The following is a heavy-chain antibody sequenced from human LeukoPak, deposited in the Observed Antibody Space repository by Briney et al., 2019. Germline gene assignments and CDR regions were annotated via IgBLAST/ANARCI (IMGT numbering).Heavy chain of an antibody. CDR3: AGTTWYYYYYMDV. CDR1: GFTFSSYG. CDR2: IRYDGSNK. V-gene: IGHV3-30*02. Sequence: GGSLRLSCAASGFTFSSYGMHWVRQAPGKGLEWVAFIRYDGSNKYYADSVKGRFTISRDNSKNTLYLQMNSLRAEDTAVYYCAGTTWYYYYYMDVWGKGTTVTISS. J-gene: IGHJ6*03. D-gene: IGHD4-17*01.